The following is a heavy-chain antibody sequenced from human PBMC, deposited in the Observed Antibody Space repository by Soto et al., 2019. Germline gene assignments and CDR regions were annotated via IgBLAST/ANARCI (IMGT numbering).Heavy chain of an antibody. Sequence: SQTLSLTCSVSDCSISSGSHSWTWLGQPPGMGLEWIGNIYYSGNTYCNPSLKSRLIISIDTSKNHLSLKVGSVTAAVTDVDYWGSSSRYGMDVWAQGTRVTVSS. CDR1: DCSISSGSHS. V-gene: IGHV4-30-4*01. CDR2: IYYSGNT. CDR3: GSSSRYGMDV. J-gene: IGHJ6*02.